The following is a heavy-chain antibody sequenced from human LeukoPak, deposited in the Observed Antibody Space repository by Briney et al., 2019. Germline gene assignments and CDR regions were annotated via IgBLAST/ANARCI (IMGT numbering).Heavy chain of an antibody. D-gene: IGHD3-22*01. CDR3: ARVQVEKAVVITPPFDL. CDR1: GFTFSNYG. V-gene: IGHV3-23*01. J-gene: IGHJ4*02. Sequence: EGSLRLSCIASGFTFSNYGMSWVRQAPGKGLEWVSSISGTGGTTYYEDSVKGRVTISRDNSKNTLYLQMNSLRAEDTAVYYCARVQVEKAVVITPPFDLWGQGTLVTVSS. CDR2: ISGTGGTT.